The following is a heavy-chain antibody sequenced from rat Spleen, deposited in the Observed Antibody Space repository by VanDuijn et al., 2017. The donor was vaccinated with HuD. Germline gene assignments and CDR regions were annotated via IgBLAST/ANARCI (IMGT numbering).Heavy chain of an antibody. Sequence: EVQLQESGPGLVKPSQSLSLTCSVTGYSITSNYWGWIRKFPGNKMEWIGHISYSGGTSYNPSLKSRISITRDTSKNQFFLQLNSVTTEDTATYYCARTNSPYYYIMDAWGQGASVTVSS. CDR1: GYSITSNY. J-gene: IGHJ4*01. V-gene: IGHV3-1*01. CDR3: ARTNSPYYYIMDA. CDR2: ISYSGGT.